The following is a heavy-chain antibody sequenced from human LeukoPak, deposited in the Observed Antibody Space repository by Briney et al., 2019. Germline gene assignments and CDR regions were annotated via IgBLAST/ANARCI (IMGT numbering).Heavy chain of an antibody. Sequence: ASVKVSCKASGYTFTGYYMHWVRQAPGQGLEWMGWINPNSGGTNYAQKFQGWVTMTRDTSISTAYMELSRLRSDDTAVYYCAREDGIAVAGAPHYNWFDPWGQGTLVTVSS. V-gene: IGHV1-2*04. J-gene: IGHJ5*02. CDR3: AREDGIAVAGAPHYNWFDP. D-gene: IGHD6-13*01. CDR2: INPNSGGT. CDR1: GYTFTGYY.